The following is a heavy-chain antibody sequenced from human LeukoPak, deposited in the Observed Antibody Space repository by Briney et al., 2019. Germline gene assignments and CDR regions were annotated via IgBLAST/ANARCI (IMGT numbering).Heavy chain of an antibody. Sequence: GGSLRLSCAASGFTVSSNYMSWVRQAPGKGLEWVSAISGSGGSTYYADSVKGRFTISRDNSKNTLYLRMNSLRAEDTAVYYCAKGSGSPGNSSGWLYYYYGMDVWGQGTTVTVSS. CDR1: GFTVSSNY. J-gene: IGHJ6*02. V-gene: IGHV3-23*01. CDR3: AKGSGSPGNSSGWLYYYYGMDV. D-gene: IGHD6-19*01. CDR2: ISGSGGST.